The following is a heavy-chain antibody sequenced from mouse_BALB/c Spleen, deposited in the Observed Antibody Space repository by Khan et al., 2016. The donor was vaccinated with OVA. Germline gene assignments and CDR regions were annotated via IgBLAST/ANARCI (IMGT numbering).Heavy chain of an antibody. CDR3: ARDDYFVGDAMDY. D-gene: IGHD2-4*01. CDR2: IYPGNINT. V-gene: IGHV1S56*01. Sequence: QIQLVQSGPELVKPGASVRISCKASGYTFTTYYIHWVRQRPGQGLEWIGWIYPGNINTKYNERFKGKATLTADKSSSTAYIHLSSLTSEGSAVYFCARDDYFVGDAMDYWGQGTSVTVSS. CDR1: GYTFTTYY. J-gene: IGHJ4*01.